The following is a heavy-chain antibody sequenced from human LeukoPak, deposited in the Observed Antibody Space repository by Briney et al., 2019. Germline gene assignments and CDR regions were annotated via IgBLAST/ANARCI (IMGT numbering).Heavy chain of an antibody. CDR1: GDSIRNYY. CDR2: ISYIGST. J-gene: IGHJ4*02. Sequence: SGTLSLTCTVSGDSIRNYYWNWIRQPPGKGLEWIGYISYIGSTNYNPSLDSRVTISLDTSKNQFSLKLRSVTAADTAVYYCASSYTSDWSYYFHYWGQGALVTVSS. D-gene: IGHD6-19*01. CDR3: ASSYTSDWSYYFHY. V-gene: IGHV4-59*08.